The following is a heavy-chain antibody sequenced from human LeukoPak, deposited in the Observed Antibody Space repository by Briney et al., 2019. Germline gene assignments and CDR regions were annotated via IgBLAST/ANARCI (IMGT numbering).Heavy chain of an antibody. CDR3: ARIDDSSGYYYGGY. J-gene: IGHJ4*02. CDR1: GFTFSSYW. Sequence: PGGSLRLSCAASGFTFSSYWMHWVRQAPGKGLVWVSRINSDGSSTSYADSVKGRFTISRDNAKNSLYLQMNSLRAEDTAVYYCARIDDSSGYYYGGYWGQGTLVTVSS. V-gene: IGHV3-74*01. D-gene: IGHD3-22*01. CDR2: INSDGSST.